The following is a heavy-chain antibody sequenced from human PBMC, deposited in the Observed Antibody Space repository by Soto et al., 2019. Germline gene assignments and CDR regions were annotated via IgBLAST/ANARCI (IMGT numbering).Heavy chain of an antibody. Sequence: ASVKVSCKASGYTFSSYGISWVRQAPGQGLEWLGWISPYNDDTKYAQKVQGRVFMTTDTSSKTAYLDLRSLRSDDTAVYYCARGGYYDSSGSRDYHYYGMNVWGQGTTVTGSS. J-gene: IGHJ6*02. CDR1: GYTFSSYG. CDR3: ARGGYYDSSGSRDYHYYGMNV. V-gene: IGHV1-18*01. CDR2: ISPYNDDT. D-gene: IGHD3-22*01.